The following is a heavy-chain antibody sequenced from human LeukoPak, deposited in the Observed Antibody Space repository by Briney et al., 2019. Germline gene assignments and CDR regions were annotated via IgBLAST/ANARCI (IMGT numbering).Heavy chain of an antibody. Sequence: SETLSLTCTVSGGSISSYYWSWIRQPPGKGLEWNGYISNSGSTNNNPTLKGRLTMSIDTSKNQFSLRLNSVTAADTAVYYCARAGSGYSFDYWGQGKLVTVSS. V-gene: IGHV4-59*01. CDR1: GGSISSYY. D-gene: IGHD3-22*01. CDR3: ARAGSGYSFDY. J-gene: IGHJ4*02. CDR2: ISNSGST.